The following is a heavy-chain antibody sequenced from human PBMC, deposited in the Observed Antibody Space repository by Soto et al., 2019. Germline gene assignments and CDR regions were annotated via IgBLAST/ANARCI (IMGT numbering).Heavy chain of an antibody. V-gene: IGHV3-33*01. D-gene: IGHD3-10*01. Sequence: QVQLVESGGGVVQPGRSLRLSCAASGFTFSSYGMHWVRQAPGKGLEWVAVIWYDGSNKYYADSVKGRFTISRDNSKNTLYLQMNSLRAEDTAVYYCARDELLWFGVIDYWGQGPLVTVSS. CDR3: ARDELLWFGVIDY. J-gene: IGHJ4*02. CDR1: GFTFSSYG. CDR2: IWYDGSNK.